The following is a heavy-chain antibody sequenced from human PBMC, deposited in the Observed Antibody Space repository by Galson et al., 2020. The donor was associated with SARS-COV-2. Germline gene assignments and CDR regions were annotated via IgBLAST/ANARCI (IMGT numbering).Heavy chain of an antibody. Sequence: GASVKVSCKVSGYTLTELSMHWVRQAPGKGLEWMGGFDPEDGETIYAQKFQGRVTMTEDTSTDTAYMELSSLKSEDTAVYYCATTTPLAVAGTSWFDPWGRGTLVTVSS. V-gene: IGHV1-24*01. D-gene: IGHD6-19*01. CDR3: ATTTPLAVAGTSWFDP. CDR2: FDPEDGET. J-gene: IGHJ5*02. CDR1: GYTLTELS.